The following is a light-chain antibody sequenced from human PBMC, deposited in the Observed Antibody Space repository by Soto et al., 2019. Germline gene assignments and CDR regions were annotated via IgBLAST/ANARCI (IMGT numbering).Light chain of an antibody. CDR3: QQYGSSPPYT. Sequence: EIVLTQSPGTLSLSPGDRATLSCRASQSVSSSYLAWYQQKPGQAPRLLIYGASSRATGTPDRFSGSGSGTDFTLTISRLQPEDVVVYYCQQYGSSPPYTFGQGTKLEIK. CDR1: QSVSSSY. CDR2: GAS. V-gene: IGKV3-20*01. J-gene: IGKJ2*01.